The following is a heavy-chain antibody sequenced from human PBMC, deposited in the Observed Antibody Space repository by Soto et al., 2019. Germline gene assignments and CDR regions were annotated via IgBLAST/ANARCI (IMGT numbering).Heavy chain of an antibody. Sequence: QVQVVESGGGLVKPGGSLRLSCAASGFNFSDYYMNWIRQAPGKGLEWVSYISSSSDYTKYADSVKGRFTISRDNAKSSLYLQMNSLRAEDTAVYYCARGGVRGTTSRGQVYNWGQGTLVTVSS. CDR2: ISSSSDYT. J-gene: IGHJ4*02. D-gene: IGHD1-7*01. CDR1: GFNFSDYY. CDR3: ARGGVRGTTSRGQVYN. V-gene: IGHV3-11*06.